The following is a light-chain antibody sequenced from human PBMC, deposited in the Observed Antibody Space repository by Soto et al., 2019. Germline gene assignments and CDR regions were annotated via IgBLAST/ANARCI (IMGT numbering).Light chain of an antibody. J-gene: IGKJ1*01. V-gene: IGKV1-5*03. CDR1: QSISEW. Sequence: DIQMTQSPSTLSASVGDRVTITCRASQSISEWLAWYQQKPGQAPKILIYKASTLESGVPARFSGSGSGTEFTLTISSLQPDDFATYYCQQHSSYWTFGQGTKVEIK. CDR3: QQHSSYWT. CDR2: KAS.